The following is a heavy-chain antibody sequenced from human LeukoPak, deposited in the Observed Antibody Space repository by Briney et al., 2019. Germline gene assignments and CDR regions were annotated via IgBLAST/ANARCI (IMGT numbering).Heavy chain of an antibody. D-gene: IGHD3-10*01. Sequence: SETLSLTCTVSGGSIRNYYWSWIRQPPGKGLEWIGYIYYSGSTNYNSSLKSRVTISVDTSKNQFSLKLSSVTAADTAVYYCARVVRAATGFSPWGQGTMVTVSS. CDR1: GGSIRNYY. J-gene: IGHJ3*01. V-gene: IGHV4-59*01. CDR2: IYYSGST. CDR3: ARVVRAATGFSP.